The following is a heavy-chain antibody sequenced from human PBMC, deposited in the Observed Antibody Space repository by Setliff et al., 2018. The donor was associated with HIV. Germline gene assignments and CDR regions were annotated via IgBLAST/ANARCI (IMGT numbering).Heavy chain of an antibody. CDR2: IYYSGNT. V-gene: IGHV4-61*01. Sequence: SETLSLTCTVSGGSVGSGSYYWSWIRQPPGKGLEWIGYIYYSGNTNYNPSLKSRVTLSVDTSKNQFFLKLTSLSAADTAVYYCARDRIEVVVDGPHDVFDVWGRGTTVTVSS. D-gene: IGHD2-15*01. CDR3: ARDRIEVVVDGPHDVFDV. CDR1: GGSVGSGSYY. J-gene: IGHJ3*01.